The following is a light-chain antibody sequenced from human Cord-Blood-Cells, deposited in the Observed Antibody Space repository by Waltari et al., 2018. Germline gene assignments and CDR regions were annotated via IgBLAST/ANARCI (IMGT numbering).Light chain of an antibody. CDR3: QQYNSFT. V-gene: IGKV1-5*01. Sequence: DIQMTQSPSTLPASVGDRVTITCRASQSISSWLAWYQQKPGKAPKLLIYDASSLESGVPSRFSGSGSGTEFTLTISSLQPDDFATYYCQQYNSFTFGGGTKVEIK. CDR1: QSISSW. CDR2: DAS. J-gene: IGKJ4*01.